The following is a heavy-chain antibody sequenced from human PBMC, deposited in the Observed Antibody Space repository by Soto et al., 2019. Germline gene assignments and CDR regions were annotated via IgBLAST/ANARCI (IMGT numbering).Heavy chain of an antibody. CDR2: ISSSSSYI. V-gene: IGHV3-21*01. D-gene: IGHD2-2*01. J-gene: IGHJ5*02. CDR1: GSTFSSYS. CDR3: ARDPTLPAAPSESWFDP. Sequence: GGSLRLSCAASGSTFSSYSMNWVRQAPGKGLEWVSSISSSSSYIYYADSAKGRFTISRDNAKNSLYLQMNSLRAEDTAVYYCARDPTLPAAPSESWFDPWGQGTLVTVSS.